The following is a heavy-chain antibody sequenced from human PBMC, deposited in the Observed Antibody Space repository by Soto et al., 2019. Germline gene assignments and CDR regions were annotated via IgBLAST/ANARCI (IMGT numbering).Heavy chain of an antibody. Sequence: QVHLVESGGGVVQPGGSLGLSCAASGFTFNNYGMHWVRQAPGKGLEWLTVISFDGNNKYYADPVKGRFTISRDNSKNTRFLHMMSLTGEDTAVYYCANDPRYYDRSTGYVGYYFDSWGQGTLVTVSS. J-gene: IGHJ4*02. CDR2: ISFDGNNK. V-gene: IGHV3-30*18. D-gene: IGHD3-9*01. CDR1: GFTFNNYG. CDR3: ANDPRYYDRSTGYVGYYFDS.